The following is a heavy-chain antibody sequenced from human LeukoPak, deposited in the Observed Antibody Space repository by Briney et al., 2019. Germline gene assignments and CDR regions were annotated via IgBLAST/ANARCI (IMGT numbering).Heavy chain of an antibody. CDR1: GGSISSSSYY. CDR2: IYYSGST. J-gene: IGHJ5*02. Sequence: PSETLSLTCTVSGGSISSSSYYWGWIRQPPGKGLEWIGSIYYSGSTYYNPSLKSRVTISVDTSKNQFSLKLSSVTAADTAVYYCARDPLGIAAAGTANWFDPWGQGTLVTVSS. D-gene: IGHD6-13*01. V-gene: IGHV4-39*07. CDR3: ARDPLGIAAAGTANWFDP.